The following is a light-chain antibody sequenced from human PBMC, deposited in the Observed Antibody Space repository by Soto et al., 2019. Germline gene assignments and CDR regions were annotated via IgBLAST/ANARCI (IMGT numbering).Light chain of an antibody. CDR3: PQYNSYPWT. Sequence: VSEKDGVTITCRASQSIISYLNWYQQKPGKAPKLLIYAASSLQSGVPSRFSGSGSVIDFTLTICSLQPQSFATYYSPQYNSYPWTSAQGTKLDIK. V-gene: IGKV1-39*01. J-gene: IGKJ1*01. CDR1: QSIISY. CDR2: AAS.